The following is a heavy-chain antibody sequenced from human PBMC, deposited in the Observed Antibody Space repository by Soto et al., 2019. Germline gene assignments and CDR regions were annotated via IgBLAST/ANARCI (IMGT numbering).Heavy chain of an antibody. CDR2: INAGNGNT. CDR1: GYTFTSYA. J-gene: IGHJ4*02. CDR3: ARGPGYSGYSLSYYFDF. D-gene: IGHD5-12*01. V-gene: IGHV1-3*01. Sequence: ASVKVSCKASGYTFTSYAMHWVRQAPGQRLEWMVWINAGNGNTKYSQKFQGRVTITRDTSASTAYMELNSLRSEDTAVYYCARGPGYSGYSLSYYFDFWGQGTLVTVTS.